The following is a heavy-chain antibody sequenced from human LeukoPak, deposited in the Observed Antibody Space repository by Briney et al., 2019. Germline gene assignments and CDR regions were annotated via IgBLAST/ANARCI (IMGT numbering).Heavy chain of an antibody. CDR2: IYYSGST. CDR1: GGFNSSYY. D-gene: IGHD4-11*01. J-gene: IGHJ5*02. Sequence: PSETLSRTCTVSGGFNSSYYGSWIRQPPGKGLEWIGYIYYSGSTNYHPSLKSRVTISLDTSKNQFSLKLNSVTAADTAVYFCAGSSSTYAVNWFDPWGQGTLVTVSS. CDR3: AGSSSTYAVNWFDP. V-gene: IGHV4-59*01.